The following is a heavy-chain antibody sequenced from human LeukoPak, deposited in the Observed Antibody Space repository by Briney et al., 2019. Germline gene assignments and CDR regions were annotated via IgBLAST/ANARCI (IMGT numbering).Heavy chain of an antibody. CDR1: GGIYRITF. Sequence: ASVRVSCTISGGIYRITFITWVRQAPGQGLEWMGGIIPMSVTANYAQNLKGRVSITKDESTSTTYMELNSLIPDDTALYYCATYGGNTAEYFQHWGQGTLVTVSS. CDR2: IIPMSVTA. CDR3: ATYGGNTAEYFQH. V-gene: IGHV1-69*05. J-gene: IGHJ1*01. D-gene: IGHD4-23*01.